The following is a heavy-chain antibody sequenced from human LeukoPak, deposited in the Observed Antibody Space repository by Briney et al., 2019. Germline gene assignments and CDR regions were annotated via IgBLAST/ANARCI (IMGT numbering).Heavy chain of an antibody. Sequence: GSLRLSCVASGFTFSDYSMNWVRQAPGKGLEWVSSISRSSSYIYYADSVKGRFTISRDTAKNSLYLQMHGLGAEDTAVYYCARDSCSSTSRYAGSRTPVDYWGQGILVTVSS. CDR3: ARDSCSSTSRYAGSRTPVDY. V-gene: IGHV3-21*01. CDR1: GFTFSDYS. D-gene: IGHD2-2*01. J-gene: IGHJ4*02. CDR2: ISRSSSYI.